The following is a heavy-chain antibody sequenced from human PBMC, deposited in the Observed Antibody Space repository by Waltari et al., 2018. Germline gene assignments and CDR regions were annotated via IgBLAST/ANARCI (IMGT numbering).Heavy chain of an antibody. CDR3: AREGWEFDWSGYS. V-gene: IGHV4-30-4*01. J-gene: IGHJ4*02. D-gene: IGHD3-3*01. Sequence: QVQLQESGPGLGKPSQSLSLPCTVSGGPIRSCDYYWSWIRQPPGKGLEWIGYIYYSGTTNYNPSLKSRVTISLDTSKNQFSLTLTSVTTADTAVYYCAREGWEFDWSGYSCGQGTMVTVSS. CDR2: IYYSGTT. CDR1: GGPIRSCDYY.